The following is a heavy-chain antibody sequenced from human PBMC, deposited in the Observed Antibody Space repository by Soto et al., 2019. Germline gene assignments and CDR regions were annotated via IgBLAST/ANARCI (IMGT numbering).Heavy chain of an antibody. CDR1: GGSISSSSYY. D-gene: IGHD2-15*01. V-gene: IGHV4-39*01. Sequence: PSETLSLTCTVSGGSISSSSYYWGWIRQPPGKGLEWIGSIYYSGSTYYNPSLKSRVTISVDTSKNQFSLKLSSVTAADTAVYYCARHHCSGGSCYLSPYYFDYWGQGTLVTVS. CDR3: ARHHCSGGSCYLSPYYFDY. J-gene: IGHJ4*02. CDR2: IYYSGST.